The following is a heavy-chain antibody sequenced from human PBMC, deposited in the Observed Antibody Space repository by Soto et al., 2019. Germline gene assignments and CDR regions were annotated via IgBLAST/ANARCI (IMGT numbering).Heavy chain of an antibody. D-gene: IGHD1-1*01. J-gene: IGHJ4*02. Sequence: QVQLVQSGAGVMKPGASVKVSCMSFGYTFTTYHIYWVQQAPGQGLEWMGTINPSGGRTRYAHRFQGRVTMTRDTSTSTVYMELSGLRSEDTAVYYCTRAFPGPTGTTTFDKWGQGTLVTVST. CDR1: GYTFTTYH. CDR3: TRAFPGPTGTTTFDK. CDR2: INPSGGRT. V-gene: IGHV1-46*03.